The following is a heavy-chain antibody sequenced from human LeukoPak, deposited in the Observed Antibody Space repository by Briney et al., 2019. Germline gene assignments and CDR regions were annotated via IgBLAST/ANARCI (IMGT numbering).Heavy chain of an antibody. CDR3: ARESSLGYSSFQNWFDP. J-gene: IGHJ5*02. CDR1: GGSISSYY. CDR2: IYYSGST. Sequence: SETLSLTCTVSGGSISSYYWSWIRQPPGKGLEWIGYIYYSGSTNYNPSLKSRVTISVDTSKNQFSLKLSSVTAANTAVYYCARESSLGYSSFQNWFDPWGQGTLVTVSS. D-gene: IGHD6-13*01. V-gene: IGHV4-59*01.